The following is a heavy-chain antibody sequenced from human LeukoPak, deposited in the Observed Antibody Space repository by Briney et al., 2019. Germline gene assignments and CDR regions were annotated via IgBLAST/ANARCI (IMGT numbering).Heavy chain of an antibody. CDR1: GGSISGSS. CDR2: IYSTGNT. CDR3: ARRVAVAPMYAFDI. D-gene: IGHD6-13*01. J-gene: IGHJ3*02. Sequence: TSETLSLTCTVSGGSISGSSWNWIRQPAGKGLEWIGRIYSTGNTNYNPSLNSRVSMSVDTSKNQFSLKLSSVIAADTAVYYCARRVAVAPMYAFDIWGQGTMVTVSS. V-gene: IGHV4-4*07.